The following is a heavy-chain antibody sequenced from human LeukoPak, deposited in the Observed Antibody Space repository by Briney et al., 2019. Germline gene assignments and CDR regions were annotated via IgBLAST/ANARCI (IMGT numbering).Heavy chain of an antibody. CDR3: ARDSGYDYGDYGTAFDI. CDR2: IYYSGST. Sequence: PSQTLSLTCTVSGGSISSGDYYWSWIRQPPGKGLEWIWYIYYSGSTYYNPSLKSRVTISVDTSKNQFSLKLSSVTAADTAVYYCARDSGYDYGDYGTAFDIWGQGTMVTVSS. V-gene: IGHV4-30-4*01. J-gene: IGHJ3*02. CDR1: GGSISSGDYY. D-gene: IGHD4-17*01.